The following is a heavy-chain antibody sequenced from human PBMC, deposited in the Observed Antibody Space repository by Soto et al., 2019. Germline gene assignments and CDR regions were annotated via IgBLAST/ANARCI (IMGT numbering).Heavy chain of an antibody. CDR1: GGSISSGGYY. CDR3: ARVAYYDILTGYYTNFDY. D-gene: IGHD3-9*01. J-gene: IGHJ4*02. CDR2: IYYSGST. V-gene: IGHV4-31*03. Sequence: SETLSLTCTVSGGSISSGGYYWSWIRQHPGKGLEWIGYIYYSGSTYYNPSLKSRVTISVDTSKNQFSLKLSSVTAADTAVYYCARVAYYDILTGYYTNFDYWGQGTLVTV.